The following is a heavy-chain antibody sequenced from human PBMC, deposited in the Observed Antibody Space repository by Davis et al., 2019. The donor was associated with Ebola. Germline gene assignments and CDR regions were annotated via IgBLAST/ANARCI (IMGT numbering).Heavy chain of an antibody. J-gene: IGHJ5*02. V-gene: IGHV4-59*01. CDR2: IYYSGNT. Sequence: ESLKISCAASGYTFSAYAMSWIRQPPGKGLEWIGYIYYSGNTNYNPSLKSRVTISMDTSKNQFSLKLNSVTSSDTAVYYCARAARTTVGWFDPWGQGTLVTVSS. D-gene: IGHD6-6*01. CDR3: ARAARTTVGWFDP. CDR1: GYTFSAYA.